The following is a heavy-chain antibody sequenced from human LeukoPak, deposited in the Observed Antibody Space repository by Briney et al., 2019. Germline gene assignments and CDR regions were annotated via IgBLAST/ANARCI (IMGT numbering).Heavy chain of an antibody. V-gene: IGHV5-51*01. Sequence: RGESLKISCKGSGYNFISYWIGWVRQMPGKGLEWLGIIYPGDSDTRYSPSFQGQVTISADKSISTAYLQWSSLKASDTAMYYCARGTTMTTFDYWGQGTLVTVSS. CDR2: IYPGDSDT. CDR1: GYNFISYW. J-gene: IGHJ4*02. D-gene: IGHD4-17*01. CDR3: ARGTTMTTFDY.